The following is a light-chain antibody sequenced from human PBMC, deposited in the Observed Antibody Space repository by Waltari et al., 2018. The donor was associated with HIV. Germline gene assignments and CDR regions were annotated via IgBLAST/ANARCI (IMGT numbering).Light chain of an antibody. Sequence: QSVLTQPPSASGTPGQRVTISCSGSSPNIGSNYVYWYQQLPGTTPKLLFYRNNHRPSGVPGRFSGSKSRTYASLVICGLLSEDEADYYCAAWDASLSGNWVFGGGTKLTVL. CDR1: SPNIGSNY. CDR3: AAWDASLSGNWV. V-gene: IGLV1-47*01. CDR2: RNN. J-gene: IGLJ3*02.